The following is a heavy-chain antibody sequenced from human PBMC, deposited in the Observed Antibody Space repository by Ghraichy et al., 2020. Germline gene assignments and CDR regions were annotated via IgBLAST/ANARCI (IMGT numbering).Heavy chain of an antibody. CDR3: ASTYSSPAKIDS. J-gene: IGHJ4*02. CDR1: GGSISSYY. Sequence: SETLSLTCTISGGSISSYYWSWIRQPPGKGLEWIGYIYYSGSTNYNPSLKSRVTISVDTSKNQFSLKLSSVTAADTAVYYCASTYSSPAKIDSWGQGTLVTVSS. V-gene: IGHV4-59*01. CDR2: IYYSGST. D-gene: IGHD6-13*01.